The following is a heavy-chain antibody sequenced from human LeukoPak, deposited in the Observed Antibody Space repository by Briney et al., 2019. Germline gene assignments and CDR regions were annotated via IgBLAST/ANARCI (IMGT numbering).Heavy chain of an antibody. CDR3: ARLMVVTTSDYYYYYGMDV. J-gene: IGHJ6*02. CDR2: IYHSGST. V-gene: IGHV4-30-2*01. D-gene: IGHD4/OR15-4a*01. CDR1: GGSISSGGNS. Sequence: PSETLSLTCAVSGGSISSGGNSWSWIRQPPGKGLEWIGYIYHSGSTYYNPSLKSRVTISVDRSKNQFSLKLSSVTAADTAVYYCARLMVVTTSDYYYYYGMDVWGQGTTVTVSS.